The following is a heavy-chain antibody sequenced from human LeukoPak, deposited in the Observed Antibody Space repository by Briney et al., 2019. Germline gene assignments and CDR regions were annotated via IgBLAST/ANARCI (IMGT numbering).Heavy chain of an antibody. D-gene: IGHD2-21*02. V-gene: IGHV4-59*08. J-gene: IGHJ4*02. CDR2: IFYTGAT. CDR3: ARHDVVPVIRRGFDF. CDR1: GGSVSGYY. Sequence: SSETLSLTCIVSGGSVSGYYWSWIRQPPAQGLEWIGYIFYTGATLYSHSLRTRVTMSVDTSENQFSLKLNSVSAADTAVYYCARHDVVPVIRRGFDFWGQGILVTVSS.